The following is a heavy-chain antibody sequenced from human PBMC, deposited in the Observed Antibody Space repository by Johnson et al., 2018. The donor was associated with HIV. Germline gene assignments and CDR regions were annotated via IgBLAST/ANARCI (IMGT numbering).Heavy chain of an antibody. Sequence: QVLLVESGGGVVQPGGSLRLSCAASGFTFSSCAMHWVRQAPGKGLEWVAVISYDGSNKYYADSVKGRYTISRDNSNNTLYVQMNSLRAEDTAVYYCATPQVWSTLDAFDIWGQGTMVTVSS. CDR1: GFTFSSCA. J-gene: IGHJ3*02. CDR3: ATPQVWSTLDAFDI. V-gene: IGHV3-30-3*01. D-gene: IGHD2-21*01. CDR2: ISYDGSNK.